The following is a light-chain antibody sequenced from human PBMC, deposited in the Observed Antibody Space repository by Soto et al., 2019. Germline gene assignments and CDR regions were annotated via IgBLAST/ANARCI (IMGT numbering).Light chain of an antibody. CDR1: QGFSNS. V-gene: IGKV1-27*01. Sequence: DIQMTQSPSSLTASIGDRVTISCRASQGFSNSLAWYQQKPGKVPTLLIYGASILQSGVPSRFSGSGSGTEFTLTISCLQPEDVATYFCQKYDSAPLTFGGGTKVDI. CDR2: GAS. J-gene: IGKJ4*01. CDR3: QKYDSAPLT.